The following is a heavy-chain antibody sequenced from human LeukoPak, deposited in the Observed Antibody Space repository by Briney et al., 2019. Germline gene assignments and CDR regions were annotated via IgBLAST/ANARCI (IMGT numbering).Heavy chain of an antibody. CDR1: GFXFSSYA. V-gene: IGHV3-64D*06. CDR2: ISSNGGSI. D-gene: IGHD6-13*01. CDR3: VKPYSSSWLDAFDI. Sequence: GGSLRLSCSASGFXFSSYAIHWVRQAPGKGLEYVSVISSNGGSIYYADSVKGRFTISRDNSKNTLYLQMSSLRAEDTAVYFCVKPYSSSWLDAFDIWGQGTMVTVSS. J-gene: IGHJ3*02.